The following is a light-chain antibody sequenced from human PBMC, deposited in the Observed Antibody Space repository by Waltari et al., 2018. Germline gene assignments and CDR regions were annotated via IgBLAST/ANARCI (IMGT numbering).Light chain of an antibody. CDR1: QSTRND. J-gene: IGKJ4*01. Sequence: EIVLTQSPATLSLSPGERATLSCRASQSTRNDLGWYQQRVGQPPRLLLYDASNRATGIPARFSGSGSGTDFTLTISSLEPEDFAVYYCQQSSRWPLTFGGGTKVEIK. CDR2: DAS. CDR3: QQSSRWPLT. V-gene: IGKV3-11*01.